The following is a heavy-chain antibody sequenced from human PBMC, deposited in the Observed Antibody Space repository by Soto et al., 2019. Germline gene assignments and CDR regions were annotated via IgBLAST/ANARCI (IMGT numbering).Heavy chain of an antibody. Sequence: QITLKESAPTLVKPTEALTLTCAFSGVSLNSDEVGVGWIRQPPGKALQCLALLYGNGDTRFSPSLKSRLTITKDTSANLVVLSLANVDPVDTATYYCAHTGHLVDAFDFWGRGPLVTVSS. J-gene: IGHJ3*01. V-gene: IGHV2-5*01. CDR3: AHTGHLVDAFDF. D-gene: IGHD1-1*01. CDR2: LYGNGDT. CDR1: GVSLNSDEVG.